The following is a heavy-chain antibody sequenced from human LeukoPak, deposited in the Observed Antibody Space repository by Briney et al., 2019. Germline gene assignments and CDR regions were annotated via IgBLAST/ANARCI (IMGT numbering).Heavy chain of an antibody. Sequence: GGSLRLSCAASGFTFSRYWMSWVRQAPGKGLEWVGFIRSKAYGGTTEYAASVKGRFTISRDDSKSIAYLQMNSLKTEDTAVYYCTRCPHDYGDYVVDYWGQGTLVTVSS. D-gene: IGHD4-17*01. J-gene: IGHJ4*02. V-gene: IGHV3-49*04. CDR1: GFTFSRYW. CDR3: TRCPHDYGDYVVDY. CDR2: IRSKAYGGTT.